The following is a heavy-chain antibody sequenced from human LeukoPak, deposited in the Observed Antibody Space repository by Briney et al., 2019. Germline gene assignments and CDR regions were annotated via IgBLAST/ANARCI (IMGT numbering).Heavy chain of an antibody. CDR2: INTGKGNT. D-gene: IGHD1-26*01. CDR1: GYTFTSYA. CDR3: ARVSIVGASSFDY. Sequence: GASVKVSCKASGYTFTSYAMHWVRQAPGQSLEWMGWINTGKGNTKYSQKFQGRVTITRDTSASTAYMELSSLRSEDTAVYYCARVSIVGASSFDYWGQGTLVTVSS. V-gene: IGHV1-3*04. J-gene: IGHJ4*02.